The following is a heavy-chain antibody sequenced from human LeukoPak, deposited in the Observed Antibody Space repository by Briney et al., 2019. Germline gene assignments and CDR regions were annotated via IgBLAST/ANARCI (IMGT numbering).Heavy chain of an antibody. CDR3: ARDDDYSNYVVDY. D-gene: IGHD4-11*01. CDR1: GFTFSSYS. CDR2: ISSSSSTI. Sequence: GGSLRLSCAASGFTFSSYSMTWVRQAPGKGLEWVSYISSSSSTIYYADSVKGRFTISRDNAKNSLYLQMNSLRAEDTAVYYCARDDDYSNYVVDYWGQGTLVTVSS. J-gene: IGHJ4*02. V-gene: IGHV3-48*04.